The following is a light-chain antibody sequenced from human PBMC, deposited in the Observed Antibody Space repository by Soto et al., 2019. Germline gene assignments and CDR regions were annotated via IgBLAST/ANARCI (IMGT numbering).Light chain of an antibody. CDR3: QQYGSSPVT. V-gene: IGKV3-20*01. CDR1: QSVSSSY. CDR2: GAS. Sequence: EIVLTQSPGTLSVSPGERATLSCRASQSVSSSYLAWYQQKPGQAPRLLIYGASSRATGIPDRFFGSGSGTDFTLTINRLEPEDFAVYYCQQYGSSPVTFGQGTKVDTK. J-gene: IGKJ1*01.